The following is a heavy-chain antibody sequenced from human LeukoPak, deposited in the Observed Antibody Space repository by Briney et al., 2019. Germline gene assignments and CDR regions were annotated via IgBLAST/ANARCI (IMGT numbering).Heavy chain of an antibody. J-gene: IGHJ4*02. CDR1: GGSISSSSYY. V-gene: IGHV4-39*01. CDR3: ARQHEQPAFDY. CDR2: IYYSGST. Sequence: SETLSLTCTVSGGSISSSSYYWGWLRQPPGKGLEWIVSIYYSGSTYYNPSLKSRVTISVDTSKNQFSLKLSSVTAADTAVYYCARQHEQPAFDYWGQGTLVTVSS. D-gene: IGHD6-13*01.